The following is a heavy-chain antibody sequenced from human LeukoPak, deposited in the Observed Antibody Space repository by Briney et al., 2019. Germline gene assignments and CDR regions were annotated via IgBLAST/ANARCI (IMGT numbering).Heavy chain of an antibody. J-gene: IGHJ6*03. V-gene: IGHV3-21*01. CDR2: IFRSSSYI. Sequence: PGGTLRLSCAASGFTLATYNMNWVRQAPGKGLEWVSFIFRSSSYIYYADSVKGRFTISRDNAKNSLYLQMNSLRAEDTAVYYCARAVGATRVIDYYYYYMDVWGKGTTVTVSS. D-gene: IGHD1-26*01. CDR3: ARAVGATRVIDYYYYYMDV. CDR1: GFTLATYN.